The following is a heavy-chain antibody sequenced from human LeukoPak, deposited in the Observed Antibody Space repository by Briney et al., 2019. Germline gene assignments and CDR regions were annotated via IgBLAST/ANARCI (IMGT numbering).Heavy chain of an antibody. D-gene: IGHD6-19*01. CDR3: ARDFRSGWSRGGTEFDP. V-gene: IGHV1-18*01. Sequence: ASVKVSCKASGYTFTSYGISWVRQAPGQGLEWMGWISAYNGNTNYAQKLQGRVTMTTDTSTSTAYMELRSLRSDDTAVYYCARDFRSGWSRGGTEFDPWGQGTLVTVSS. CDR2: ISAYNGNT. CDR1: GYTFTSYG. J-gene: IGHJ5*02.